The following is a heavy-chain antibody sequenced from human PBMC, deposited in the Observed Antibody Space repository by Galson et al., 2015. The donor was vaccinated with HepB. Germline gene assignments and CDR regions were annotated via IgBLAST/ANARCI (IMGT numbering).Heavy chain of an antibody. CDR3: AKDGSYSSYWYFDL. CDR1: GFTFDDYA. V-gene: IGHV3-9*01. Sequence: SLRLSCAASGFTFDDYAMHWVRQAPGKGLEWVSGISWNSGSIGYADSVKGRFTISRDNAKNSLYLQMNSLRAEDTALYYCAKDGSYSSYWYFDLWGRGTLVTVSS. D-gene: IGHD1-26*01. CDR2: ISWNSGSI. J-gene: IGHJ2*01.